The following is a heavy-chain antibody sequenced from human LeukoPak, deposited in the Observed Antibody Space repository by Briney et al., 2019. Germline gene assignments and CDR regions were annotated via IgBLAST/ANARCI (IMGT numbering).Heavy chain of an antibody. D-gene: IGHD3-22*01. V-gene: IGHV3-48*01. CDR1: GFTFSSYS. J-gene: IGHJ3*02. CDR2: ISSSSSTI. Sequence: PGGSLRLSCAASGFTFSSYSMNWVRQAPGKGLEWVSYISSSSSTIYYADSVKGRFTISRDNSKNTLYLQMNSLRAEDTAVYYCAREGVEPDYYDSSGYYLTGAFDTWGQGTMVTVSS. CDR3: AREGVEPDYYDSSGYYLTGAFDT.